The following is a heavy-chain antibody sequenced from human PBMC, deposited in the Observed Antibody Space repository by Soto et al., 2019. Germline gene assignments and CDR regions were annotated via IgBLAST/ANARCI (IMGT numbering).Heavy chain of an antibody. CDR3: ARVDCSGGSCLSPDAFDI. CDR1: GYTFTSYG. V-gene: IGHV1-18*01. D-gene: IGHD2-15*01. Sequence: ASVKVSCKASGYTFTSYGISWVRQAPGQGLEWMGWISAYNGNTNYAQKLQGRVTMTTDTSTSTAYMELRSLRSDDTAVYYCARVDCSGGSCLSPDAFDIWGQGTMVTVSS. J-gene: IGHJ3*02. CDR2: ISAYNGNT.